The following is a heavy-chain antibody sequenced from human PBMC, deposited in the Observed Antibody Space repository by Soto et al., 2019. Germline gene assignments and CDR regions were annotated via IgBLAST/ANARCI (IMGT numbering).Heavy chain of an antibody. CDR2: LYSDGTT. CDR1: GLTVSNSY. J-gene: IGHJ4*02. V-gene: IGHV3-66*01. Sequence: EVQLVESGGGLVQPGGSLRLSCAASGLTVSNSYMNWVRQAPGEGLEWVSILYSDGTTYYADSVKGRFTISRDHSKNTLYLQMHSLRADDTAVYYCARDTTVTTPTYFASWGQGTLVIVSS. D-gene: IGHD4-17*01. CDR3: ARDTTVTTPTYFAS.